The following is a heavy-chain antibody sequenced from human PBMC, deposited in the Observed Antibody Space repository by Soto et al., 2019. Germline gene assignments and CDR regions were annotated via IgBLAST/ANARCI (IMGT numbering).Heavy chain of an antibody. Sequence: EVQLVESGGGSVQPGGSLRLSCAASEFTFSSDHMNWVRQAPGKGLEWISYISSSSSDIYYADSVKGRLTISIVNAKXXXXXXXXXXXXXXXXXXXXXXXRITLRTWGQGTPVTVSS. D-gene: IGHD3-22*01. CDR3: XXXRITLRT. J-gene: IGHJ5*02. CDR2: ISSSSSDI. CDR1: EFTFSSDH. V-gene: IGHV3-48*01.